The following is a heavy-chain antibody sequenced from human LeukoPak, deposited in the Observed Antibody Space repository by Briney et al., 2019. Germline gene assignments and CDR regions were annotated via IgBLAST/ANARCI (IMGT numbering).Heavy chain of an antibody. CDR3: AREAWSGYWPSYDY. V-gene: IGHV4-59*01. CDR1: GGSISSYY. J-gene: IGHJ4*02. D-gene: IGHD3-3*01. CDR2: IYYSGST. Sequence: SETLSLTCTVSGGSISSYYWSWLRQPPGKGLEWIGYIYYSGSTHYNPSLRSRVTISVDTSKNQYSLKLSSVTAADTAVYYCAREAWSGYWPSYDYWGQGTLVTVSS.